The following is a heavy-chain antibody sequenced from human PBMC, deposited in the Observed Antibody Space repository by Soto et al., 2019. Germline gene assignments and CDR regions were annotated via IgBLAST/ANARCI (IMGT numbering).Heavy chain of an antibody. V-gene: IGHV4-59*08. J-gene: IGHJ6*02. CDR3: ARHPNYYYGSGSSYYYYYYGMDV. D-gene: IGHD3-10*01. Sequence: QVQLQESGPGLVKPSETLSLTCTVSGGSISSYYWSWIRQPPGKGLEWIGYIYYSGSTNYNPSLKSRVTISVDTSKITFSLKLSSVTAADTAVYYCARHPNYYYGSGSSYYYYYYGMDVWGQGTTVTVSS. CDR1: GGSISSYY. CDR2: IYYSGST.